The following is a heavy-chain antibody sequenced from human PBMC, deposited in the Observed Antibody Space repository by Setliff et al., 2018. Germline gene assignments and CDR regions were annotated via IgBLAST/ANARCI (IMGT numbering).Heavy chain of an antibody. J-gene: IGHJ4*02. D-gene: IGHD3-22*01. Sequence: WIRQSPGKGLEWVGRIKSKTDGGTTDYAAPVKGRFTISRDDSKNTLYLQMNSLKTEDTAVYYCTTSAPYYYDSSGYYFDYWGQGTLVTVSS. CDR2: IKSKTDGGTT. CDR3: TTSAPYYYDSSGYYFDY. V-gene: IGHV3-15*01.